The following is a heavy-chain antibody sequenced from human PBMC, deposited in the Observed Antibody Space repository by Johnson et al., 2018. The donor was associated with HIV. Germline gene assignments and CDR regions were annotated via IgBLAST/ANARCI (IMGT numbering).Heavy chain of an antibody. V-gene: IGHV3-30*19. CDR2: RSYDGSNK. CDR1: GFTCSSYG. J-gene: IGHJ3*02. D-gene: IGHD6-19*01. CDR3: ARDQRSSGLNDQTDAFDI. Sequence: QMLLVESGGGVVQPGRSLRLSCAASGFTCSSYGTHGDRQAPGKGLEGVAVRSYDGSNKYYADSVTGRFTISRDNSKNTLYLQMNSLRAEDTAVYYCARDQRSSGLNDQTDAFDIWGQGTMVTVSS.